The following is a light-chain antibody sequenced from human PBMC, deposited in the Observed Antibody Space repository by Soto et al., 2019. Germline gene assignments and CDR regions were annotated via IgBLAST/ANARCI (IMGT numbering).Light chain of an antibody. CDR2: DVS. V-gene: IGLV2-11*01. CDR3: CSYAGSYTHV. Sequence: QSVLTQPRSVSGSPGQSVTISCTGTSRVVGGYNYVSWYQQHPGKAPKLMIYDVSKRPSGVPDRFSGSKSGNTAYLTISGLQAEDEADYYCCSYAGSYTHVFGTGTKVTV. CDR1: SRVVGGYNY. J-gene: IGLJ1*01.